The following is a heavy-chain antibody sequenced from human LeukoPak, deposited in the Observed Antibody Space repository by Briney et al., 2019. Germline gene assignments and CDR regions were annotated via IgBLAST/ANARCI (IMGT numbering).Heavy chain of an antibody. Sequence: GGSLRLSCAAPGFTFSDYYMSWIRQAPGKGLEWVSYISSSSSYTNYADSVKGRFTISRDNAKNSLYLQMNSLRAEDTAVYYCARVEGEYGDYVDYWGQGTLVTVSS. J-gene: IGHJ4*02. CDR1: GFTFSDYY. CDR3: ARVEGEYGDYVDY. V-gene: IGHV3-11*05. D-gene: IGHD4-17*01. CDR2: ISSSSSYT.